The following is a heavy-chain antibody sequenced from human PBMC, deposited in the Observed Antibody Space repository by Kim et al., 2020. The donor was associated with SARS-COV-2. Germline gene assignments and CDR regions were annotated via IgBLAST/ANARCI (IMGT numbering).Heavy chain of an antibody. J-gene: IGHJ5*02. CDR3: ARWDTTKTNLLDP. Sequence: ASVKVSCKASGYTFTNYGISWVRLAAGQGLEWLGWTSPSNGNTKYAQKVRDRVTLTTDTSTKTVYLDLRGLTSDDTGVYYCARWDTTKTNLLDPWGQGT. D-gene: IGHD5-18*01. V-gene: IGHV1-18*01. CDR1: GYTFTNYG. CDR2: TSPSNGNT.